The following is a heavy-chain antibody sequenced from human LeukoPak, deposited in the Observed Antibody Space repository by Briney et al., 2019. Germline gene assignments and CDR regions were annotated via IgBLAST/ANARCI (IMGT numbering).Heavy chain of an antibody. CDR3: ARPNWNFVLYAFDI. CDR1: GYSISSGYY. D-gene: IGHD1-7*01. J-gene: IGHJ3*02. V-gene: IGHV4-38-2*01. Sequence: SETLSLTCAASGYSISSGYYWGWIRQPPGKGLEWIGSIYHSGSTYYNPSLKSRVTISVDTSKNQFSLKLSSVTAADTAVYYCARPNWNFVLYAFDIWGQGTMVTVSS. CDR2: IYHSGST.